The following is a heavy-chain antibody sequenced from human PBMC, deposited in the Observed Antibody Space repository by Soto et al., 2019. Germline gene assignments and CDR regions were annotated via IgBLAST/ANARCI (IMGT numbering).Heavy chain of an antibody. CDR3: ARGSKRVAPKVRNYYYYYMDV. CDR1: GGSFSGYY. D-gene: IGHD2-15*01. J-gene: IGHJ6*03. Sequence: SETLSLTCAVYGGSFSGYYWSWIRQPPGKGLEWIGEINHSGSTNYNPSLKGRVTISVDTSKNQFSLKLSSVTAADTAVYYCARGSKRVAPKVRNYYYYYMDVWGKGTTVTVSS. V-gene: IGHV4-34*01. CDR2: INHSGST.